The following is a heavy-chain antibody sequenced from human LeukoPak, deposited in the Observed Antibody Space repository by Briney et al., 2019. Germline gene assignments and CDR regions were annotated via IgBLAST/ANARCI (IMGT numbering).Heavy chain of an antibody. J-gene: IGHJ5*02. CDR1: GDSISSYD. Sequence: SETLSLTCTVSGDSISSYDWSWLRQPPGKGLEWIGYAYHSGITNYNPSLKSRVTISVDTSESQFSLRLSSVTAADTAIYFCARHGGTFDHWGQGILVTVSS. CDR2: AYHSGIT. D-gene: IGHD1-1*01. CDR3: ARHGGTFDH. V-gene: IGHV4-59*01.